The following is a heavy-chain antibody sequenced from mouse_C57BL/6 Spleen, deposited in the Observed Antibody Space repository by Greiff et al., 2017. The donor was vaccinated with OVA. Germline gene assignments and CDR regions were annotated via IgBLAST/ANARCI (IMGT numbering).Heavy chain of an antibody. CDR3: ARGVITRCAMDY. CDR2: ITSDGGSS. J-gene: IGHJ4*01. V-gene: IGHV5-2*01. Sequence: EVQLVESGGGLVQPGESLKLSCAATEYTFTSYGMPWVRQAPEKRLEWVADITSDGGSSYYPDTVKSRFIISRDNTKETLYLQMSSLRSEDTAMYYCARGVITRCAMDYWGQGTSVTVSS. CDR1: EYTFTSYG. D-gene: IGHD2-1*01.